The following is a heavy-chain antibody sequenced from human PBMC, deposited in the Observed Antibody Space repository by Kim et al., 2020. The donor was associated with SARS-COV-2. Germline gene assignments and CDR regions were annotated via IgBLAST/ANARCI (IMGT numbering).Heavy chain of an antibody. D-gene: IGHD4-4*01. CDR3: ARQSTTVTTFSAFDI. Sequence: PSFQGQVTISADKSISTAYLQWSSLKASDTAMYYCARQSTTVTTFSAFDIWGQGTMVTVSS. J-gene: IGHJ3*02. V-gene: IGHV5-51*01.